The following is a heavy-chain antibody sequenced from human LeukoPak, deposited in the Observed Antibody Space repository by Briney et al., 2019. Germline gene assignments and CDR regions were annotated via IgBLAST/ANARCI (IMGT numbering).Heavy chain of an antibody. J-gene: IGHJ6*02. V-gene: IGHV3-53*01. CDR1: GFTVSSNY. CDR2: IYSGGST. Sequence: GGSLRLSCAASGFTVSSNYMSWVRQAPGKGLEWVSVIYSGGSTYYADSVKGRFTISRDNSKNTLYLQMNSLRAEDTAVYYCARDRVEMATTGNYYYYGMDVWGQGTTVTVSS. CDR3: ARDRVEMATTGNYYYYGMDV. D-gene: IGHD5-24*01.